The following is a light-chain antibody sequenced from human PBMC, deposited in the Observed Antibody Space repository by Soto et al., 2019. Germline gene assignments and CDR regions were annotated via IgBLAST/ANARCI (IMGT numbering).Light chain of an antibody. Sequence: DIQMTQSPSYLSASTGDRVTITCRASQNVDKYVNWYQQKPGKAPSLLIYAASILHIGVTSRFSASRSGADFTLTISSLQPEDFATYFCQQSFTTPHTFGQGTKVDIK. V-gene: IGKV1-39*01. J-gene: IGKJ2*01. CDR3: QQSFTTPHT. CDR1: QNVDKY. CDR2: AAS.